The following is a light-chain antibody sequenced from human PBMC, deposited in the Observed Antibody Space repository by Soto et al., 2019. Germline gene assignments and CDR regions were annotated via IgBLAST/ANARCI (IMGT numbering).Light chain of an antibody. Sequence: QSALTQPASVSGSPGQSITISCTGTSSDVGNYNLVSWYQQHPGKAPKLMIYEVNKRPSGVSDRFSGSKSGNTASLTISGLQAEDEADYSCCSYAGSSTYVFGTGTQLTVL. J-gene: IGLJ1*01. CDR2: EVN. CDR1: SSDVGNYNL. CDR3: CSYAGSSTYV. V-gene: IGLV2-23*02.